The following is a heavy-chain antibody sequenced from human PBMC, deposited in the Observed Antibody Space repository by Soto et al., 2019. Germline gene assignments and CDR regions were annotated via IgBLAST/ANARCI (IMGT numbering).Heavy chain of an antibody. CDR2: RYPSGSA. CDR3: ARQPGYFAWSLNDAVDI. J-gene: IGHJ3*02. Sequence: QVYLQESGPGLVKPSETLSLTCNVSGGSISSAGYYWTWIRQAPGKGLDWFGYRYPSGSAFHNPSLETRVPISLVTSKKHFTLTVTSVTAADTAEYYCARQPGYFAWSLNDAVDIWGQGTRVAVSS. V-gene: IGHV4-31*03. CDR1: GGSISSAGYY. D-gene: IGHD3-9*01.